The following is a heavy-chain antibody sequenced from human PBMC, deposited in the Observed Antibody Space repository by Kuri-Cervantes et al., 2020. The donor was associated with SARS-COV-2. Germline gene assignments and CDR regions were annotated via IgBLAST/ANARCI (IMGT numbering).Heavy chain of an antibody. CDR2: ISSGSSTI. D-gene: IGHD3-3*01. CDR3: ARSSPRSITIFGVVTPYYGMDV. V-gene: IGHV3-48*02. J-gene: IGHJ6*02. CDR1: GFTFSSYS. Sequence: GESLKISCAASGFTFSSYSMNWVRQAPGKGQEWVSYISSGSSTIYYADSVKGRFTISRDNAKNSLYLQMNSLRDEDTAVYYCARSSPRSITIFGVVTPYYGMDVWGQGTTVTVSS.